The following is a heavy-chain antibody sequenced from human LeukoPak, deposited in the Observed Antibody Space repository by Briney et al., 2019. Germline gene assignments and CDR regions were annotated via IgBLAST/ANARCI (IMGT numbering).Heavy chain of an antibody. J-gene: IGHJ3*02. D-gene: IGHD1-20*01. CDR3: AREGGRITGSRDAFDI. CDR1: GGPMINYY. V-gene: IGHV4-59*01. Sequence: PSETLSLTCTVSGGPMINYYWSWIRQPPGKGLEWIGYIYYSGTTDYNPSVKSRVSMSVDTSKNQFSLRLRSVTAADTAVYYCAREGGRITGSRDAFDIWGQGTMVTVSS. CDR2: IYYSGTT.